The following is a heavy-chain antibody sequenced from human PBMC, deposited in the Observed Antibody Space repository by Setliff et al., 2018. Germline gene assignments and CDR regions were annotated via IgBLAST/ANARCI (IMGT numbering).Heavy chain of an antibody. CDR3: ARDLGARYCSGGSCSHYYYYYYMDV. CDR1: GFTFSSYG. D-gene: IGHD2-15*01. J-gene: IGHJ6*03. Sequence: GGSLRLSCAASGFTFSSYGMHWVRQAPGKGLEWVAVIWYDGSNKYYADSVKGRFTIPRDNSKNTLYLQMNSLRAEDTAVYYCARDLGARYCSGGSCSHYYYYYYMDVWGKGTMVTVSS. CDR2: IWYDGSNK. V-gene: IGHV3-33*01.